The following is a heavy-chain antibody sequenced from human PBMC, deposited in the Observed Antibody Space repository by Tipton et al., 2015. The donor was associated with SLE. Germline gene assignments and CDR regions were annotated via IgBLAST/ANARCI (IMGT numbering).Heavy chain of an antibody. Sequence: TLSLTCTVSGGSISSGSYFWTRVRAPAGKGLEWVGHIFTSGSTNYNPSLKSRVTISVDTSKNQFSLKLSSVTAADTAVYYCARRSWWGQGAFDIWGQGTMVTVSS. CDR2: IFTSGST. V-gene: IGHV4-61*09. CDR1: GGSISSGSYF. CDR3: ARRSWWGQGAFDI. J-gene: IGHJ3*02. D-gene: IGHD2-8*02.